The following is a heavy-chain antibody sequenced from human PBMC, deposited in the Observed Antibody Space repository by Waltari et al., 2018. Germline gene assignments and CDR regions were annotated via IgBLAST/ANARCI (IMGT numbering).Heavy chain of an antibody. V-gene: IGHV4-39*01. D-gene: IGHD6-19*01. CDR1: GGSISSSSYS. CDR3: VSAGIAVAGGAFDI. J-gene: IGHJ3*02. CDR2: IYYCGST. Sequence: QLQLQESGPGLVKPSETLSLTCTVSGGSISSSSYSWGWIRQPPGKGLEWIGNIYYCGSTDYNPSLKSRVIISGDTSKNQFSLKLSSVTAADTAMYYCVSAGIAVAGGAFDIWGQGTMVTVSS.